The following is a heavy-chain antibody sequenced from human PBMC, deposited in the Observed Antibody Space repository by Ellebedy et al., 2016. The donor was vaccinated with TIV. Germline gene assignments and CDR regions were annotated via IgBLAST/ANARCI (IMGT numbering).Heavy chain of an antibody. CDR1: GFTFSDYW. CDR3: ATLYIWGSGPGDH. V-gene: IGHV3-7*03. D-gene: IGHD3-16*01. Sequence: PGGSLRLSCAASGFTFSDYWMNWVRQAPGKGLAWVASIKKDGSEKNYVDSVKGRFTISRDNAKNSLFLQMNSLRAEDTAVYYCATLYIWGSGPGDHWGQGTVVTVSS. J-gene: IGHJ4*02. CDR2: IKKDGSEK.